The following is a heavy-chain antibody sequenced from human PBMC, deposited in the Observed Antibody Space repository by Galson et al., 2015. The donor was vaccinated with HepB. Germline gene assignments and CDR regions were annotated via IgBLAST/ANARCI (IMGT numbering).Heavy chain of an antibody. D-gene: IGHD2-15*01. CDR3: ARGALVVVVGATQNNWFDP. V-gene: IGHV1-18*01. J-gene: IGHJ5*02. Sequence: CKASGYTFSTYSITWVRQAPGQGLEWMGWISPYNRNTDYARKFQGRVTMTTDISTSTAYMELRSLRSDDTAVYYCARGALVVVVGATQNNWFDPWGQGTLVTVSS. CDR2: ISPYNRNT. CDR1: GYTFSTYS.